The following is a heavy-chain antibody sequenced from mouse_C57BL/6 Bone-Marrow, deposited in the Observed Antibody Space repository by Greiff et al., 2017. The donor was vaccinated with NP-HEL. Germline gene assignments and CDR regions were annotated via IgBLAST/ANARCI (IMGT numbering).Heavy chain of an antibody. D-gene: IGHD1-1*01. CDR3: AREGDIEYYGSSSYWYFDV. J-gene: IGHJ1*03. Sequence: EVKLMESGPGLVKPSQSLSLTCSVTGYSITSGYYWNWIRQFPGNKLEWMGYISYDGSNNYNPSLKNRISITRDTSKNQFFLKLNSVTTEDTATYYCAREGDIEYYGSSSYWYFDVWGTGTTVTVSS. CDR2: ISYDGSN. CDR1: GYSITSGYY. V-gene: IGHV3-6*01.